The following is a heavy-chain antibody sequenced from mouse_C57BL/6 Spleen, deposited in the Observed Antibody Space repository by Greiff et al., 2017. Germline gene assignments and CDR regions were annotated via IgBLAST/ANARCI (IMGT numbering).Heavy chain of an antibody. CDR2: ISSGGSYP. Sequence: VQGVESGGDLVKPGGSLKLSCAASGFTFSSYGMSWVRQTPDKRLEWVATISSGGSYPYYPDSVKGRFTISRDNAKNTLYLQMSSLKSEDTAMYYCARQGELLERIWFAYWGQGTLVTVSA. V-gene: IGHV5-6*01. J-gene: IGHJ3*01. D-gene: IGHD1-1*01. CDR1: GFTFSSYG. CDR3: ARQGELLERIWFAY.